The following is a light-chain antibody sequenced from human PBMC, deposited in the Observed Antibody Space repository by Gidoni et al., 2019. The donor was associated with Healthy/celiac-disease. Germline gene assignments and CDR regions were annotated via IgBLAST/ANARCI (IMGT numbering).Light chain of an antibody. J-gene: IGKJ5*01. CDR1: QSISSY. Sequence: DIQMTQSPSSLSASVGDRVTITCRASQSISSYLNWYQQKPGKAHKLLIYAESSLQSGVPSRFSGSGSGTDFTLTISSLQPEDFATYYCQQSYSTPITVGQGTRLEIK. CDR2: AES. V-gene: IGKV1-39*01. CDR3: QQSYSTPIT.